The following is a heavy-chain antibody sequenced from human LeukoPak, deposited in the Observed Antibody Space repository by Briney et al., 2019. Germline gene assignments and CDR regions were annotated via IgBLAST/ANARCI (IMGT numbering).Heavy chain of an antibody. CDR1: GFTFSDYY. J-gene: IGHJ4*02. D-gene: IGHD3-10*01. Sequence: GGSLRLSCAASGFTFSDYYMSWIRQAPGKGLEWVSYISSSGSTKYYADSVKGRFTISRDNAKNSYLQMNSLRAENTAVYYCARDGHAYGRGSPHYWGQGTLVTVSS. CDR3: ARDGHAYGRGSPHY. V-gene: IGHV3-11*01. CDR2: ISSSGSTK.